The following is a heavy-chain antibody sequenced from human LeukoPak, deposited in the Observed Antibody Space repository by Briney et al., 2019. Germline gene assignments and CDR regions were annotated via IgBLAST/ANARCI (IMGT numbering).Heavy chain of an antibody. Sequence: GRSLRLSCAASGFSFSNYGMFWVRQAPGKGLEWVAAIPYDGRSEYYVDSVKGRFTVSRDNSKNTLYLQMNSLRAEDTAVYYCAKGYPGKYDSSGYCEYYFDYWGQGTLVTVSS. CDR2: IPYDGRSE. V-gene: IGHV3-30*18. CDR3: AKGYPGKYDSSGYCEYYFDY. CDR1: GFSFSNYG. D-gene: IGHD3-22*01. J-gene: IGHJ4*02.